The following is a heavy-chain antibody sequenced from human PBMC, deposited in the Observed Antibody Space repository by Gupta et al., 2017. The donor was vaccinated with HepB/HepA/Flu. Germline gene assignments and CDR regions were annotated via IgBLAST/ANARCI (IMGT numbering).Heavy chain of an antibody. J-gene: IGHJ5*02. CDR1: GSVFSTYA. D-gene: IGHD7-27*01. CDR3: VNDPNWEWGA. Sequence: EVRLLESGGGLVQSGGSLSVSCVASGSVFSTYAMTWVRQAPGKGLEWVSIISGNSDTTHYADSVKGRFTISRDNSKNTVYLQMDSLIAEDTALYCCVNDPNWEWGAWGQGTLVTVSS. CDR2: ISGNSDTT. V-gene: IGHV3-23*01.